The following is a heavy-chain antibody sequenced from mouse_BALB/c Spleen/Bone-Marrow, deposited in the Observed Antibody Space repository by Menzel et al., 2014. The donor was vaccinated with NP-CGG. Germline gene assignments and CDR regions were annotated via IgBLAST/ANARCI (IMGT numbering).Heavy chain of an antibody. CDR2: ISSGGSYT. J-gene: IGHJ4*01. CDR1: GFTSSSYA. CDR3: AREGLRRRAAMDY. D-gene: IGHD2-4*01. V-gene: IGHV5-9-4*01. Sequence: EVKVEESGGGLVKPGGSLKLSCAASGFTSSSYAMSWVRQSPGKRLERVAEISSGGSYTYYPDTVTGRFTISRDNAKNTLYLEMSSLRSEDTAMYYCAREGLRRRAAMDYWGQGTSVTVSS.